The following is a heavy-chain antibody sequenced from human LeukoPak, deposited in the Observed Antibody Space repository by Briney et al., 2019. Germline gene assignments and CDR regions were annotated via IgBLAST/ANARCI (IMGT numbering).Heavy chain of an antibody. CDR3: ASASCSGSSCYSGYFDY. CDR2: IYGGGST. V-gene: IGHV3-53*01. J-gene: IGHJ4*02. D-gene: IGHD2-15*01. CDR1: GFXVSPNY. Sequence: GGSLRLSCAASGFXVSPNYMSWVRQAPGKGLEWVSVIYGGGSTYYADSVRDRFTISRDNSKNTLYLQMNSLRVEDTAVYYCASASCSGSSCYSGYFDYWGQGILVTVSS.